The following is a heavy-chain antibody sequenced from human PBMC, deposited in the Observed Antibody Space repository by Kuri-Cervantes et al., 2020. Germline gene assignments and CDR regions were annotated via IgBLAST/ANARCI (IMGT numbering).Heavy chain of an antibody. CDR3: AHRLFDDNWFDP. Sequence: GPTLVNPTPTLTLTCNFSGFSLRTSGVGVGWIRQPPGKALEGLALIYWDDDKSNSPSMTSWLSITKDTSKKQVVPTMANIDPVDTATYYCAHRLFDDNWFDPWGQGTLVTVSS. J-gene: IGHJ5*02. CDR2: IYWDDDK. D-gene: IGHD2-21*01. V-gene: IGHV2-5*02. CDR1: GFSLRTSGVG.